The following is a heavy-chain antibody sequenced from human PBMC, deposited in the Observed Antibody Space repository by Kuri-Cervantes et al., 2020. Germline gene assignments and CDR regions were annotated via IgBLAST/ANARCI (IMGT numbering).Heavy chain of an antibody. CDR2: IWYDGSKT. Sequence: GESLKISCVASGFKFSDCGMHWVRQAPGQGLEWLAVIWYDGSKTYYAESVKGRFTISRDNSKDTLYLQMNSLRAEDTAVYFCARDLVLDSLTGYSIRGVGMDVWGQGTTVTVSS. D-gene: IGHD3-9*01. V-gene: IGHV3-33*01. CDR1: GFKFSDCG. J-gene: IGHJ6*02. CDR3: ARDLVLDSLTGYSIRGVGMDV.